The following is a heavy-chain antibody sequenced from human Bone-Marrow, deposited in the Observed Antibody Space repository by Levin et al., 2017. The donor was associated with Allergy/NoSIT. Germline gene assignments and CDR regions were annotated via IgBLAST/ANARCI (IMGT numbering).Heavy chain of an antibody. J-gene: IGHJ4*02. V-gene: IGHV3-23*01. Sequence: GGSLRLSCTASGITFSSYAMNWVRQAPGKGLEWVSGISGSGSATYYADSVKGRFTISRDNSKNTVYLQMNSLGAEDTAVYYCAKLDDIVVVVGAAIDFWGQGTLVSVSS. CDR2: ISGSGSAT. CDR1: GITFSSYA. D-gene: IGHD2-15*01. CDR3: AKLDDIVVVVGAAIDF.